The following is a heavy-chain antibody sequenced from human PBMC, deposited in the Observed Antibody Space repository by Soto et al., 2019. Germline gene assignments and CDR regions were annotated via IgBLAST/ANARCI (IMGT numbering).Heavy chain of an antibody. CDR1: GFSTYW. D-gene: IGHD6-6*01. Sequence: VGSLRLSCAASGFSTYWMHWVRQAPGKGLVWVSRINNDGSSTTYADSVKGRFTISRDNAKNTLYLQMSSLRAEDTAVYYCAAYSSSFRVGYMDVWGKGTTVTVSS. CDR2: INNDGSST. V-gene: IGHV3-74*01. CDR3: AAYSSSFRVGYMDV. J-gene: IGHJ6*03.